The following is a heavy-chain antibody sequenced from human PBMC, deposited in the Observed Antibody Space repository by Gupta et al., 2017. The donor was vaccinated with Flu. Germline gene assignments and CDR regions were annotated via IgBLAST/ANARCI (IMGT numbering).Heavy chain of an antibody. Sequence: EGQLAESGGGLVKPGESLRLSCAASGFAFHNARMSWVRQAPGKGLEWVGRIRSYFDGGTTDYASPVEGRFIISRDESKLYLQMNSLKIEDTAVYYRVTDNTLYGSAPYFVNWGQGTLVTVSS. J-gene: IGHJ4*02. V-gene: IGHV3-15*01. CDR3: VTDNTLYGSAPYFVN. CDR2: IRSYFDGGTT. D-gene: IGHD2-8*01. CDR1: GFAFHNAR.